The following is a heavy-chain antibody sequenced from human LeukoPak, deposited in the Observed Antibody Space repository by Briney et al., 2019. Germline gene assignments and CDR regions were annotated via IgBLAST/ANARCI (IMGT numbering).Heavy chain of an antibody. Sequence: ASVKVSCKAFGYTFTSYGISWVRQAPGQGLEWMGWISAYNGNTNYTQKLQGRVTMTTDTSTSTAYMGLRSLRSDDTAVYYCARGSQQGEVVFDIWGQGTMVTVSS. CDR3: ARGSQQGEVVFDI. CDR1: GYTFTSYG. V-gene: IGHV1-18*01. D-gene: IGHD2-15*01. CDR2: ISAYNGNT. J-gene: IGHJ3*02.